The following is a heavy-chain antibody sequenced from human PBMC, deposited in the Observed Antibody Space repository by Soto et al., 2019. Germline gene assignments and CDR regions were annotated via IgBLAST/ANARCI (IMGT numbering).Heavy chain of an antibody. D-gene: IGHD2-21*01. CDR2: IKQDGSEK. Sequence: PRGALRHSFGGSGFTFCRYWMSWVRQAPGKGLEWVANIKQDGSEKYYVDSVKGRFTISRDNAKNSLYLQMNSLRAEDTAVYYCARDPIPWGQGTLVTVSS. CDR1: GFTFCRYW. J-gene: IGHJ5*02. CDR3: ARDPIP. V-gene: IGHV3-7*01.